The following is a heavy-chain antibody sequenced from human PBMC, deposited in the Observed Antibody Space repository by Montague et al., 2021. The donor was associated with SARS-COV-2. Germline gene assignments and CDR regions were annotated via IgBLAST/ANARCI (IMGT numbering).Heavy chain of an antibody. V-gene: IGHV4-34*01. D-gene: IGHD2-8*01. CDR1: LHSGNFYH. J-gene: IGHJ4*02. CDR3: AREPEVYAINGDLNY. CDR2: INHRGST. Sequence: SETLSLTCAVDLHSGNFYHWRWTRQHPCKLQETIAEINHRGSTNNNPSLKTRVTLSIDTSKNPFSLKLSSVTAADTAVYYCAREPEVYAINGDLNYRGQGTLVTVSS.